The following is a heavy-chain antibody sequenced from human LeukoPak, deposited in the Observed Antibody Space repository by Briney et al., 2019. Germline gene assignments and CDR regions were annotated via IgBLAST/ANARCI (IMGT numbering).Heavy chain of an antibody. D-gene: IGHD5-12*01. V-gene: IGHV4-59*11. CDR2: IYYSGST. CDR1: GGSISSHY. Sequence: SETLSLTCTVSGGSISSHYWSWIRQPPGKGLEWIGYIYYSGSTNYNPSLKSRVTISVDTSKNQFSLKLSSVTAADTAVYYCARSVDPYYYSYRDVWGKGTTVTVSS. J-gene: IGHJ6*03. CDR3: ARSVDPYYYSYRDV.